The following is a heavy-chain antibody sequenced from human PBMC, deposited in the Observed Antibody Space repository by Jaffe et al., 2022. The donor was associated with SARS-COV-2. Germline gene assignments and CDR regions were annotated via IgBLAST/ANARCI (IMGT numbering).Heavy chain of an antibody. D-gene: IGHD3-3*01. CDR1: GFPFSSYW. CDR2: ISQDGSEK. J-gene: IGHJ4*02. CDR3: ARENYDYWNDYLRYSDL. Sequence: EVYLVESGGDLVQPGGSLRLSCAASGFPFSSYWMTWVRQAPGKGLEWVATISQDGSEKYSVDSVKGRFTISRDNAKNSLDLQMNSLRGEDTAVYYCARENYDYWNDYLRYSDLWGQGTLVTVSS. V-gene: IGHV3-7*03.